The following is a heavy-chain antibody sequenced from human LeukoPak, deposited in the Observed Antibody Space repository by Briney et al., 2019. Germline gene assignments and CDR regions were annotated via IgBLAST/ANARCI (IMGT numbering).Heavy chain of an antibody. J-gene: IGHJ4*02. CDR2: IYHRGST. D-gene: IGHD4-17*01. V-gene: IGHV4-38-2*02. CDR3: ARDLNGAERGY. Sequence: SETLSLTCTVSDYSISSGYYWGWIRQPPGKGLEWIWRIYHRGSTYYNPSLKSRVTISVDTAKNQFSLKLTSVTAADTAVYYCARDLNGAERGYWGKGTLVPVSS. CDR1: DYSISSGYY.